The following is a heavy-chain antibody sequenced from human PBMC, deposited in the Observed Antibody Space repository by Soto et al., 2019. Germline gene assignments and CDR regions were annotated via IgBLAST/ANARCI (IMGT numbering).Heavy chain of an antibody. V-gene: IGHV1-69*13. D-gene: IGHD1-26*01. CDR3: ASPPPYSGSYYSYYYGMDV. CDR1: GGTFSSYA. CDR2: IIPIFGTA. Sequence: ASVKVSCKASGGTFSSYAISWVRQAPGQGLEWMGGIIPIFGTANYAQKFQGRVTITADESTSTAYMELSSLRSEDTAVYYCASPPPYSGSYYSYYYGMDVWGQGTTVTVS. J-gene: IGHJ6*02.